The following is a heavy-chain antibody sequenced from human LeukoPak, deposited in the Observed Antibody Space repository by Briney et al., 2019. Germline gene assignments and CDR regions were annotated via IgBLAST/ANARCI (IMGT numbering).Heavy chain of an antibody. Sequence: GGSLRLSRAASGFTFSSFGIHWVRQAPGKGLEWVAFIRYDGSYEYYADSVKGRFTISRDNSKKTLYLQMNSLSPEDTAVYFCARDGGYDTSGYYFDYWGQGTLVTVSS. D-gene: IGHD3-22*01. CDR3: ARDGGYDTSGYYFDY. J-gene: IGHJ4*02. CDR2: IRYDGSYE. CDR1: GFTFSSFG. V-gene: IGHV3-30*02.